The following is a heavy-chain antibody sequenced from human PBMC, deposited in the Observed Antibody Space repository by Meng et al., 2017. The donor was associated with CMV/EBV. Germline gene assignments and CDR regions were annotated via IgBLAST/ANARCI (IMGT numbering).Heavy chain of an antibody. Sequence: GESLKISCAASGFTFSNYGMHWVRQAPGKGLEWVAVIWYDGSDKYYADSVKGRFTISRDNSKNTLYLQMNSLRAEDTAMYYCAKDRSSSVSFWFDPWGQGTLVTVSS. CDR1: GFTFSNYG. J-gene: IGHJ5*02. D-gene: IGHD6-6*01. CDR3: AKDRSSSVSFWFDP. V-gene: IGHV3-33*06. CDR2: IWYDGSDK.